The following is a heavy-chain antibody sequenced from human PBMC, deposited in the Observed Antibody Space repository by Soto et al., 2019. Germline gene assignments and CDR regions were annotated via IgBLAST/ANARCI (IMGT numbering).Heavy chain of an antibody. Sequence: PSETLSLTCTVSGGSVSSGSYYWSWIRQPPGKGLEWIGYIYYSGSTNYNPSLKSRVTISVDTSKNQFSLKLSSVTAADTAVYYCARDSPNRLGYCSGGSCSDAFDIWGQGTMVTVSS. V-gene: IGHV4-61*01. CDR3: ARDSPNRLGYCSGGSCSDAFDI. D-gene: IGHD2-15*01. CDR1: GGSVSSGSYY. J-gene: IGHJ3*02. CDR2: IYYSGST.